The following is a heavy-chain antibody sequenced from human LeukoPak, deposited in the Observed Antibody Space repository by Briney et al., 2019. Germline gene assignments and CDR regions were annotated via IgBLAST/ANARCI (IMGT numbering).Heavy chain of an antibody. CDR3: AKDLQGTATPFDY. CDR2: IIPIFGTA. J-gene: IGHJ4*02. CDR1: GGTFSSYA. V-gene: IGHV1-69*06. D-gene: IGHD2-21*02. Sequence: SVKVSCKASGGTFSSYAISWVRQAPGQGLEWMGGIIPIFGTANYAQKFQGRVTITADKSTSTAYMELSSLRSEDTAVYYCAKDLQGTATPFDYWGQGTLVSVSS.